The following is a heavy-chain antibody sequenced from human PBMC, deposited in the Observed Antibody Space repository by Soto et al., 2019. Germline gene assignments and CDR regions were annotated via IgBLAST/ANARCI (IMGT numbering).Heavy chain of an antibody. D-gene: IGHD3-10*01. CDR3: APLVVDSTTYYFAP. J-gene: IGHJ5*02. CDR1: GFSLSSSGVG. V-gene: IGHV2-5*02. Sequence: QITLKESGPTLVKPTQTLTLTCTFSGFSLSSSGVGVGWIRQPPGKALEWLTFIYWDDDKRYSPSLKSRLTLHQDTDKKHEDLKLIKIGPVDTATYFGAPLVVDSTTYYFAPLGQGTLLTVSS. CDR2: IYWDDDK.